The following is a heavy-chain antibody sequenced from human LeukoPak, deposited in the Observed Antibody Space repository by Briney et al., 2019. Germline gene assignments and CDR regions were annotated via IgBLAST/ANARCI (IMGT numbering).Heavy chain of an antibody. J-gene: IGHJ4*02. CDR2: IRSKTNNYAT. V-gene: IGHV3-73*01. Sequence: GGSLKLSCAASGFTFSASAVHWVRQASGKGLEWIGRIRSKTNNYATAYADSLKGRFTVSRDDSKNTAYLQMNSLKTEDSAVYFCARDSSSEGPLEYWGQGTRVTVTS. D-gene: IGHD3-22*01. CDR1: GFTFSASA. CDR3: ARDSSSEGPLEY.